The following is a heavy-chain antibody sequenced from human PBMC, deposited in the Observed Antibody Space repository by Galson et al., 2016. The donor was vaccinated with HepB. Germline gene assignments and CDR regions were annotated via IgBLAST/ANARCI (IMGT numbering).Heavy chain of an antibody. D-gene: IGHD6-13*01. CDR2: IFPRDSDT. J-gene: IGHJ4*02. Sequence: SGAEVKRPGESLTTSCKGSGYTFTSSWIGWVRQMPGKGLEWVGVIFPRDSDTRYSPSFQGQVTLSVDKSITTAYLRWSSLRASDTAIYYCARRAAAGQENFDYWGQGTLVTVSS. V-gene: IGHV5-51*01. CDR3: ARRAAAGQENFDY. CDR1: GYTFTSSW.